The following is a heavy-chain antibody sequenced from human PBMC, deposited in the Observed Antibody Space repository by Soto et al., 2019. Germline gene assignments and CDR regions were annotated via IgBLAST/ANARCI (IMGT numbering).Heavy chain of an antibody. CDR2: ISAHNGNT. Sequence: QVHLVQSGAEVKKPGASLKVSCKGSGYAFPTYGITWVRQAPGQGLEWMGWISAHNGNTNYAQKLQGRVTVTRDTSTSTAYMELRSLRSDDTAVYYCARGRYGDYWGQGALVTVSS. J-gene: IGHJ4*02. D-gene: IGHD1-1*01. CDR1: GYAFPTYG. CDR3: ARGRYGDY. V-gene: IGHV1-18*01.